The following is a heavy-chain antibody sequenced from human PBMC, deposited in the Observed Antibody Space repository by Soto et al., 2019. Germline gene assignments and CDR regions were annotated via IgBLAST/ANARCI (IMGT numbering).Heavy chain of an antibody. Sequence: QVQLVQSGPEVKNPGASVKVSCKTSGYTFTDYGISLVRQAPGQGLEWMVWISTYKGNTNYAQKFQGRVTMTTDTSTSTGYMELMSLRSDDKAVSYCAKRSPTFDYWGQGTLVTVS. J-gene: IGHJ4*02. D-gene: IGHD3-16*01. CDR1: GYTFTDYG. CDR2: ISTYKGNT. CDR3: AKRSPTFDY. V-gene: IGHV1-18*01.